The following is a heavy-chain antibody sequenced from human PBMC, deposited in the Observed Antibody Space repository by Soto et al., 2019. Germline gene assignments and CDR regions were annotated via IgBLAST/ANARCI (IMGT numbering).Heavy chain of an antibody. CDR3: ARDGIQVATIMNYYYYMDV. CDR2: INTSGGST. V-gene: IGHV1-46*03. J-gene: IGHJ6*03. CDR1: GYTFTSYY. D-gene: IGHD5-12*01. Sequence: GASVKVSCKASGYTFTSYYMHWVRQAPGQGLEWMGIINTSGGSTSYAQKFQGRVTMTRDTSTSTVYMELSSLRSEDTAVYYCARDGIQVATIMNYYYYMDVWGKGTTVTVSS.